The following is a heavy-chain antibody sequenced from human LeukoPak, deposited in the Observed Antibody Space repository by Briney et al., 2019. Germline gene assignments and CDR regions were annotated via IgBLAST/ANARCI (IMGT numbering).Heavy chain of an antibody. D-gene: IGHD6-13*01. CDR1: GGSISSGSYY. CDR3: ARDFYSSSWYDSGWFDP. CDR2: IYTSGST. Sequence: PSQTLSLTCTVSGGSISSGSYYWSWIRQPAGKGLEWIGRIYTSGSTNYNPSLKSRVTISVDTSKNQFSLKLSSVTAADTAVYYCARDFYSSSWYDSGWFDPWGQGTLVTVSS. V-gene: IGHV4-61*02. J-gene: IGHJ5*02.